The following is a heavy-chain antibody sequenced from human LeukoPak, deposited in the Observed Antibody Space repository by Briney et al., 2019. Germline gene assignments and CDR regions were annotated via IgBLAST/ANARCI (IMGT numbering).Heavy chain of an antibody. Sequence: PRRSLRLSCAVSGFTFDDYAMRWVRQAQGKCVEWVSGIRWNSGSIGYADSVKGRFTISRDNAKNSLYLQMNSLRAEDTALYYCAKADRLRGYDYWGQGTLVTVSS. V-gene: IGHV3-9*01. J-gene: IGHJ4*02. D-gene: IGHD5-12*01. CDR2: IRWNSGSI. CDR1: GFTFDDYA. CDR3: AKADRLRGYDY.